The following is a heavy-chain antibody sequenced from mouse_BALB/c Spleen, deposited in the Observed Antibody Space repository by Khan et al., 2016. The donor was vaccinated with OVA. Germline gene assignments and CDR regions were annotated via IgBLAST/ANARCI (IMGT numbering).Heavy chain of an antibody. CDR2: IYPGTGNT. J-gene: IGHJ2*01. CDR3: GREEALYYFNY. Sequence: QIQLVQSGAELVRPGASVKLSCKTSGYTFTSYWIHWVKQRSGQGLEWIARIYPGTGNTYYNENFKGKATLTADNSSSTAYMQLSSLKSEDSAVXFCGREEALYYFNYWGRGTTLTVSS. CDR1: GYTFTSYW. D-gene: IGHD3-2*02. V-gene: IGHV1-76*01.